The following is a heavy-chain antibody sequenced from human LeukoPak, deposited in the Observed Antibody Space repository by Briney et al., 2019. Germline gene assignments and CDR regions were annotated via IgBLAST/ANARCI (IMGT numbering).Heavy chain of an antibody. J-gene: IGHJ5*02. CDR3: ARDPVFRWFDP. D-gene: IGHD3-10*01. CDR2: IYYSGNT. Sequence: PSETLSLTCTVSGGSISSSTYYWGWIRQPPGKGLEWIGSIYYSGNTYYNPSLKSRVTISLDTSKNQFSLKLNSETAADTAVYYCARDPVFRWFDPWGQGTLVTVSS. V-gene: IGHV4-39*07. CDR1: GGSISSSTYY.